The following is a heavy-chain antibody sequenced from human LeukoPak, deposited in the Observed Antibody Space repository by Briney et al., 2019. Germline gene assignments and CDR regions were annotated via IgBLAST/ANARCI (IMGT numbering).Heavy chain of an antibody. Sequence: GGSLRLSCAAPVFTFSSYSTSCGRQTLEKRLEWVSYISSTSSTIYFADSVKGRFTISRDNAKNSLYLQMNSLRDEDTAVYFCARDLYPTVVTPWNFDYWGQGTLVTVSS. J-gene: IGHJ4*02. CDR2: ISSTSSTI. D-gene: IGHD4-23*01. CDR3: ARDLYPTVVTPWNFDY. CDR1: VFTFSSYS. V-gene: IGHV3-48*02.